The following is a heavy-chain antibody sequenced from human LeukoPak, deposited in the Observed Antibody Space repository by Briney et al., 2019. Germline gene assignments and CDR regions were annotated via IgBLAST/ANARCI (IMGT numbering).Heavy chain of an antibody. CDR3: ARGHKVVVPAANYYFDY. V-gene: IGHV4-34*01. J-gene: IGHJ4*02. CDR1: GGSFSGYY. CDR2: INHSGST. D-gene: IGHD2-2*01. Sequence: TASETLSLTCAVYGGSFSGYYWSWIRQPPGKGLEWIGEINHSGSTNYNPSLKSRVTISVDTSKNQFSLKLSSVTAADTAVYYCARGHKVVVPAANYYFDYWGQGTLVTVSS.